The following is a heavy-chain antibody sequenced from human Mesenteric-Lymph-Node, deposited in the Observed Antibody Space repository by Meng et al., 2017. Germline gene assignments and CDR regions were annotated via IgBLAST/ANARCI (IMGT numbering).Heavy chain of an antibody. CDR1: GFTFGNYA. CDR2: INHSGST. V-gene: IGHV4-34*01. Sequence: ESLKISCAASGFTFGNYAMSWIRQPPGKGLEWIGEINHSGSTNYNPSLKSRVTISVDTSKNQFSLKLSSVTAADTAVYYCARDTGFGVVTGVDPWGQGTLVTVSS. J-gene: IGHJ5*02. CDR3: ARDTGFGVVTGVDP. D-gene: IGHD2-21*02.